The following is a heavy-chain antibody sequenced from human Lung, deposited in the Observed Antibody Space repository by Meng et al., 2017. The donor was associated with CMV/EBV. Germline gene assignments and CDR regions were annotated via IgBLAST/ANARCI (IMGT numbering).Heavy chain of an antibody. CDR2: IYHSGST. Sequence: HVPPQGSGPGLVKPSGTLSLPCAVSGGSISSSNWWSWVRQPPGKGLEWIGEIYHSGSTNYNPSLKSRVTISVDKSKNQFSLKLSSVTAADTAVYYCARVVTALWGYYFDYWGQGTLVTVSS. J-gene: IGHJ4*02. CDR1: GGSISSSNW. V-gene: IGHV4-4*02. CDR3: ARVVTALWGYYFDY. D-gene: IGHD2-21*02.